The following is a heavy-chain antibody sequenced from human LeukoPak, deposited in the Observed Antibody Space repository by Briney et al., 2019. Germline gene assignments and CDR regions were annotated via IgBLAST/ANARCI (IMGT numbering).Heavy chain of an antibody. CDR2: INHSGST. CDR3: ARGGGIYYSYGYYGY. V-gene: IGHV4-34*01. Sequence: SETLSLTCAVYGGSFSGYYWSWIRQPPGKGLEWIGEINHSGSTNHNPSLKSRVTISVDTSKNQFSLKLSSVTAADTAVYYCARGGGIYYSYGYYGYWGQGTLVTVSS. D-gene: IGHD5-18*01. J-gene: IGHJ4*02. CDR1: GGSFSGYY.